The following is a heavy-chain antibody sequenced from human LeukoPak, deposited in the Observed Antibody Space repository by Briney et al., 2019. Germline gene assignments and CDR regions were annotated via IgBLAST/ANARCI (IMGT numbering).Heavy chain of an antibody. CDR3: ARGLSRVY. V-gene: IGHV1-8*01. J-gene: IGHJ4*02. Sequence: GASVKVSCKTSGYTFTSYDINWVRQAPGQGLEWMAWMNPNSGNAGYAQKFQDRVTMTRNTSTTTAYMELNSLRSEDTAVYYCARGLSRVYWGQGTLVTVSS. CDR1: GYTFTSYD. CDR2: MNPNSGNA.